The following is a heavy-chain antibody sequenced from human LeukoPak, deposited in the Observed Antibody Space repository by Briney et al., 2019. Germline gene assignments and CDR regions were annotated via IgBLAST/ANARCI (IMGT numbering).Heavy chain of an antibody. CDR1: GGSISSYY. Sequence: SQTLSLTCTVSGGSISSYYWSWIRQPPGKGVEWIGYIYYSGSTNYNPSLKSRVTISVDTSKNQFSLKLSSVTAADTAVYYCARDGDYGDLDYWGQGTLVTVSS. J-gene: IGHJ4*02. CDR2: IYYSGST. V-gene: IGHV4-59*01. D-gene: IGHD4-17*01. CDR3: ARDGDYGDLDY.